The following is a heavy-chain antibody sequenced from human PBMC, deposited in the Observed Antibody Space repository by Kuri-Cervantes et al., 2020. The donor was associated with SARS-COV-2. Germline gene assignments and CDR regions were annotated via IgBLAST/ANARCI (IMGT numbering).Heavy chain of an antibody. Sequence: GGSLRLSCAASGFTFSSYWMHWVRQVPGKGLLWVARINSDGSDTTYADFVKGRFTISRDNAKNPLYLKMNSLRAEDTAAYYCARDLGGYSIYYWGQGTLVTVSS. CDR3: ARDLGGYSIYY. CDR1: GFTFSSYW. CDR2: INSDGSDT. D-gene: IGHD2-15*01. V-gene: IGHV3-74*01. J-gene: IGHJ4*02.